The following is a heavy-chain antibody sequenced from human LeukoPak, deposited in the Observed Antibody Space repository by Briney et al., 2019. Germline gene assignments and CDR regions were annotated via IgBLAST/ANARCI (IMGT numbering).Heavy chain of an antibody. D-gene: IGHD3-3*01. CDR2: ISSGSNYI. CDR1: GFTFSNYS. Sequence: PGGSLRLSCAASGFTFSNYSMNWVRQAPGKGLEWVSSISSGSNYIYYGDSVKGRFTISRDNAKNSLYLQMNSLRAEDTAVYYCARYYDFWSAYSSSYYYMDVWGKGTTVTVSS. J-gene: IGHJ6*03. V-gene: IGHV3-21*01. CDR3: ARYYDFWSAYSSSYYYMDV.